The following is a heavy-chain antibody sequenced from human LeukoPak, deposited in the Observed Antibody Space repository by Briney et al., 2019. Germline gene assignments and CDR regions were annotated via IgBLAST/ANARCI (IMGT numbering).Heavy chain of an antibody. D-gene: IGHD6-13*01. CDR2: IYASGST. CDR3: ARNPHSSHNWFDP. CDR1: GGSITSYY. J-gene: IGHJ5*02. V-gene: IGHV4-4*07. Sequence: SETLSLTCTVSGGSITSYYWSWIRQPAGKGLEWIGRIYASGSTNYNPSLKSRVTMSVDTSKNQFSLKLSSVTAADTAVYYCARNPHSSHNWFDPWGQGTLVTVSS.